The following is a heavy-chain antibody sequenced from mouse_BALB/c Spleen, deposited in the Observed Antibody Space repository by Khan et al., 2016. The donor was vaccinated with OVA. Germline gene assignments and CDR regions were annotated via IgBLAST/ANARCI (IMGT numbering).Heavy chain of an antibody. D-gene: IGHD2-14*01. J-gene: IGHJ3*01. CDR1: GYTFTSYT. CDR3: VRDGAYHRNDGWFAY. V-gene: IGHV1-4*01. CDR2: INPSNAYT. Sequence: VQLQQSGAELARPGASVKMSCKASGYTFTSYTIHWIKLRPGQGLEWIGYINPSNAYTNYNQRFKDKATLTADKSSTTAYIQLSSLTSDYSAVYDCVRDGAYHRNDGWFAYWGLGTLVTVSA.